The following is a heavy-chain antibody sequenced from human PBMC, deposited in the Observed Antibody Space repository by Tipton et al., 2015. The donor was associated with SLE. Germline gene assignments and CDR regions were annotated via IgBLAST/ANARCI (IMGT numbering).Heavy chain of an antibody. CDR1: GGSISSSNW. J-gene: IGHJ4*02. Sequence: AVSGGSISSSNWWSWVRQPPGKGLEWIGSIYYSGSTYYNPSLKSRVTISVDTSKNQFSLKLSSVTAADTAVYYCAREGSRRDGYKYFDYWGQGTLVTVSS. D-gene: IGHD5-24*01. V-gene: IGHV4-4*02. CDR3: AREGSRRDGYKYFDY. CDR2: IYYSGST.